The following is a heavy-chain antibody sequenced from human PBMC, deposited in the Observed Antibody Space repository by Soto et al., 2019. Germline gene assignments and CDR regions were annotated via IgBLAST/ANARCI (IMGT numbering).Heavy chain of an antibody. D-gene: IGHD6-13*01. Sequence: QVQLVQSGAEVKKPGASVKVSCKASGYTFTGYYMHWVRQAPGQGLEWMGWINPNSGGTNYAQKFQGWVTMTRDTSISTAYMELSRLRSDDTAVYYCARDGAAGTVAGYWFDPWGQGTLVTVSS. J-gene: IGHJ5*02. CDR1: GYTFTGYY. CDR2: INPNSGGT. V-gene: IGHV1-2*04. CDR3: ARDGAAGTVAGYWFDP.